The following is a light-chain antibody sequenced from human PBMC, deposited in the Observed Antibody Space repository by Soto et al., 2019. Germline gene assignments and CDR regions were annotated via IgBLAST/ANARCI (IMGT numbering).Light chain of an antibody. CDR1: SGHSSYA. J-gene: IGLJ1*01. Sequence: QLVLTQSPSASASLGASVKLTCTLSSGHSSYAIAWHQQQPEKGPRYLMKLNSDGSHSKGDGIPDRFSGSSSGAERYLTISSLQSEDEADYYCRHWGRGSHYVFGTGTKLTVL. CDR3: RHWGRGSHYV. CDR2: LNSDGSH. V-gene: IGLV4-69*01.